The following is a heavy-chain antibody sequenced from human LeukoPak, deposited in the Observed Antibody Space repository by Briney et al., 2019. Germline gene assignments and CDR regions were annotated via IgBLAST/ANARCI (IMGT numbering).Heavy chain of an antibody. J-gene: IGHJ6*02. V-gene: IGHV4-59*08. D-gene: IGHD3-16*02. Sequence: SETLSLTCTVSGGSISSYYWSWIRQPPGKGLEWIGYIYYSGSTNYNPSLKSRVTISVDTSKNQFSLKLSSVTAADTAVYYCASPVWGSYRPQPPLPYYGMDVWGQGTTVTVSS. CDR2: IYYSGST. CDR3: ASPVWGSYRPQPPLPYYGMDV. CDR1: GGSISSYY.